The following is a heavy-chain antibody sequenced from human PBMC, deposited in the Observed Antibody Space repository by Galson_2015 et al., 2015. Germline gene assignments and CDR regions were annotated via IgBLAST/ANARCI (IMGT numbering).Heavy chain of an antibody. D-gene: IGHD3-22*01. Sequence: TLSLTCAVYGGSFSGPYWNWIRQPPGKGLEWIGYIYYSGSTYYNPSLKSRVTMSVDTSKNQFSLRLSSVTAADTAVYYCARDYYDSSGYRFDAFDIWGQGTMVTVSS. V-gene: IGHV4-34*09. CDR1: GGSFSGPY. CDR3: ARDYYDSSGYRFDAFDI. J-gene: IGHJ3*02. CDR2: IYYSGST.